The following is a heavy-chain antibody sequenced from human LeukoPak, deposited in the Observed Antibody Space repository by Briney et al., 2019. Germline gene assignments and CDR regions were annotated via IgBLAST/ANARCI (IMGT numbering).Heavy chain of an antibody. D-gene: IGHD5-12*01. J-gene: IGHJ4*02. Sequence: GGSLRLSCAASGFTFSSNYMSWVRQAPGKGLEWVSGISNSGGTTYYADSVKGRFTISRDNSKNTLYLQMDSLRAEDTAVYHCAKNLDGVATYFDYWAREPWSPSPQ. CDR2: ISNSGGTT. V-gene: IGHV3-23*01. CDR1: GFTFSSNY. CDR3: AKNLDGVATYFDY.